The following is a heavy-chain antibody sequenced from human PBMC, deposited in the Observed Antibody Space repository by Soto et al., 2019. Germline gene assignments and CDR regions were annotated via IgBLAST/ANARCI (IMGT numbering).Heavy chain of an antibody. Sequence: ASVKVSCKASGYTFTGYYMHWVRQAPGQGLEWMGWINPNSGGTNYAQKFQGWVTMTRDTSISTAYMELSRLRSDDTAVYYCARETHPDYYGSGSYYNPGWFDPWGQGTLVTVSS. J-gene: IGHJ5*02. CDR1: GYTFTGYY. CDR3: ARETHPDYYGSGSYYNPGWFDP. V-gene: IGHV1-2*04. CDR2: INPNSGGT. D-gene: IGHD3-10*01.